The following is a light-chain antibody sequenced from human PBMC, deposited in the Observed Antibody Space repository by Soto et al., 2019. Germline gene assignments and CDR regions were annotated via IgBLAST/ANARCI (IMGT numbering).Light chain of an antibody. Sequence: EIVLTQSQGTLSLSPGEGATLSCGASESVASNYLAWYQQKPGQAPRLLFYGASIRATGIPDRFSGSGSGTDFTLTLTRLQPEDFAVYYCQQYGSSPWTSGQGTKVDIK. CDR2: GAS. CDR3: QQYGSSPWT. CDR1: ESVASNY. J-gene: IGKJ1*01. V-gene: IGKV3-20*01.